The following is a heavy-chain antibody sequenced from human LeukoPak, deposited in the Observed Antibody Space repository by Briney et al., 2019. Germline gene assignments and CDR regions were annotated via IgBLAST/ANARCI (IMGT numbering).Heavy chain of an antibody. Sequence: GESLKISCKGSGYSFTTYWIGWVRQLPGKGLEWMGIIYPGDSDTRYSPSFQGQVTISADKSISTAYLQWSSLKASDTAMYYCARRYCSGGSCGWFDPWGQGTLVTVSS. CDR1: GYSFTTYW. J-gene: IGHJ5*02. CDR2: IYPGDSDT. D-gene: IGHD2-15*01. V-gene: IGHV5-51*01. CDR3: ARRYCSGGSCGWFDP.